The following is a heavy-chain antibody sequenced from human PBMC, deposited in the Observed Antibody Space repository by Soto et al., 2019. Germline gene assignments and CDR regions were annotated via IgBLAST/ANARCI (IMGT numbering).Heavy chain of an antibody. V-gene: IGHV1-2*02. D-gene: IGHD3-3*01. J-gene: IGHJ4*01. CDR1: GDTFTGYY. CDR2: INANSGGT. Sequence: AAVKVSCKASGDTFTGYYMHWVRQAPGQGLEWMGGINANSGGTKYAQKFQGRVTMPRDTSNSIAYMELSRLRSDDTAVYYCAREPWGDTIFGVVPYLDYWGQ. CDR3: AREPWGDTIFGVVPYLDY.